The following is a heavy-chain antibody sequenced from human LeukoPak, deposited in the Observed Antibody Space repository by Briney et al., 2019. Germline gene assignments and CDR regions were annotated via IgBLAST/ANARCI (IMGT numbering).Heavy chain of an antibody. CDR3: ARGAQYSSRAFDY. D-gene: IGHD6-13*01. CDR2: INSDESST. CDR1: GFTFSSYW. J-gene: IGHJ4*02. Sequence: GGSLRLSCAASGFTFSSYWMHWVRQAPGKGLMWLSRINSDESSTSYADSVKGRFTISRDNSKNTLYLQMNSLRAEDTAVYYCARGAQYSSRAFDYWGQGTLVTVSS. V-gene: IGHV3-74*01.